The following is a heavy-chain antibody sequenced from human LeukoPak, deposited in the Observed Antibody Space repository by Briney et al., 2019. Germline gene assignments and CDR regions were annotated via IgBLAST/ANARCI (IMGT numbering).Heavy chain of an antibody. J-gene: IGHJ4*02. D-gene: IGHD2-8*02. CDR3: VQMVEYRTGFYYFDY. V-gene: IGHV4-4*07. Sequence: SETLSLTCTVSGGSISNYYWNWIRQTAGKGLQWIGRVYTSGSPDYNPSLRSRVTMSLDTSKNQFSLKLTSVAAADTAVYYCVQMVEYRTGFYYFDYWGQGALVTVAS. CDR2: VYTSGSP. CDR1: GGSISNYY.